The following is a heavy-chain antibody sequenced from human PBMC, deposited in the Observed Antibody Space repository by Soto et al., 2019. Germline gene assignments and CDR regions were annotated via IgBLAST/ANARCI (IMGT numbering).Heavy chain of an antibody. J-gene: IGHJ4*02. CDR3: ARGGIAAAGRGFDY. CDR2: IYYSGST. CDR1: GGSVSRGSYY. V-gene: IGHV4-61*01. D-gene: IGHD6-13*01. Sequence: QVQLQESGPGLVKPSETLSLTCTVSGGSVSRGSYYWGWIRQPPGKGLEWIGYIYYSGSTNYNPSLKSRVTISVDTSKNQCSLTVSSVTAADTAVYYCARGGIAAAGRGFDYWGQGTLVTVSS.